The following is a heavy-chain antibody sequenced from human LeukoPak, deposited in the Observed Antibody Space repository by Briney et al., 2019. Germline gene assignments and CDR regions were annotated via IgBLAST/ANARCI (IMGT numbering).Heavy chain of an antibody. V-gene: IGHV4-38-2*02. Sequence: SETLSLTCTVSGYSISSGYYWYWIRQPPGKGLEWIGSIYHSGSTYYNPSLKSRVTISVDTSKNQFSLQMYSVTAADTAVYYCTRDPPAGTSSYWGQGTLVSASS. CDR3: TRDPPAGTSSY. D-gene: IGHD1-7*01. CDR1: GYSISSGYY. J-gene: IGHJ4*02. CDR2: IYHSGST.